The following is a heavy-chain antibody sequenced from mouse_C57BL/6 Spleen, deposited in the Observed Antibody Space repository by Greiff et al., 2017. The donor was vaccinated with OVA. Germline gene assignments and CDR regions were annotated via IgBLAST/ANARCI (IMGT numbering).Heavy chain of an antibody. CDR2: IDPETGGT. Sequence: QVQLQQSGAELVRPGASVTLSCKASGYTFTDYEMHWVKQTPVHGLEWIGAIDPETGGTAYNQKFKGKAILTTDKSSSTAYMELRSLTSEDSAVYYCTRWGDPAYWGQGTLVTFSA. CDR3: TRWGDPAY. V-gene: IGHV1-15*01. J-gene: IGHJ3*01. CDR1: GYTFTDYE.